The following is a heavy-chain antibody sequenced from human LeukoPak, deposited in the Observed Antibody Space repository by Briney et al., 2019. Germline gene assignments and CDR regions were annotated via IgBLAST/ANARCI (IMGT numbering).Heavy chain of an antibody. Sequence: ASVKVSCKASGYTFTSYGISWVRQAPGQGLEWMGWISAYNGNTNYAQKLQGRVTMTTDTSTSTAYMELRSLRSDDTAVYYCAKGVDIVVVPAAGIDYWGQGTLVTVSS. V-gene: IGHV1-18*01. CDR2: ISAYNGNT. CDR1: GYTFTSYG. CDR3: AKGVDIVVVPAAGIDY. J-gene: IGHJ4*02. D-gene: IGHD2-2*01.